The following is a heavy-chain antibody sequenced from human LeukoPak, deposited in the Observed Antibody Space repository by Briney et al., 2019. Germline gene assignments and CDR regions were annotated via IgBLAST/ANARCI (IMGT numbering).Heavy chain of an antibody. CDR2: ISYDGSNK. Sequence: GGSLRLSCAASGFTFSSYAMHWVRQAPGKGLEWVAVISYDGSNKYYADSVKGRFTISRDNSKNTLYLQMNSLRAEDTAVYYCAKDRHDILTGYYGYYFDYWGQGTLVTVSS. D-gene: IGHD3-9*01. V-gene: IGHV3-30*04. CDR3: AKDRHDILTGYYGYYFDY. CDR1: GFTFSSYA. J-gene: IGHJ4*02.